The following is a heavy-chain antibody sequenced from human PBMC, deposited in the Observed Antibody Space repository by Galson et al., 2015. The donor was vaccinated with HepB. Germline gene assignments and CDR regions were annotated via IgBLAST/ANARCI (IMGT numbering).Heavy chain of an antibody. V-gene: IGHV3-20*04. D-gene: IGHD3-10*01. Sequence: SLRLSCAATGFIFDDYDMSWVRQVPGKGLEWVSGINWNGGDTDYADSVKGRFTISRDNAENSLYLQMNSLRAEDTALYYCARDETTMARGVIHKWYSGSWGQGILVTVSS. J-gene: IGHJ4*02. CDR1: GFIFDDYD. CDR3: ARDETTMARGVIHKWYSGS. CDR2: INWNGGDT.